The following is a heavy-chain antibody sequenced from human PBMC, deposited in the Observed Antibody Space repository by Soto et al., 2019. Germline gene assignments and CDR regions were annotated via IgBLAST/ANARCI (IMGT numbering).Heavy chain of an antibody. J-gene: IGHJ3*02. CDR1: GFIFSTYA. V-gene: IGHV3-23*01. CDR3: AHPRGYGVFDAVDI. CDR2: ISSSGESA. Sequence: GGSLRLCYADSGFIFSTYAIDWVRHAPGMGLEWVSAISSSGESAYYAESVRGRFTISRDNSINTLYLQMRSLRPEDTVVYYCAHPRGYGVFDAVDIWGQGTMVTVSS. D-gene: IGHD4-17*01.